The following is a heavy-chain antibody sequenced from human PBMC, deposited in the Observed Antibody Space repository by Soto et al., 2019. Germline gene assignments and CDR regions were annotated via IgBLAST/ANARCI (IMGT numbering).Heavy chain of an antibody. Sequence: QVQLQESGPGLVKPSGTLSLTCAVSGGSISSSNWWRWVRQPPGKGLRRIGEIYHGGSTNYNPSLKRRVTIPVATSKIQFSLKRSSVTAADTAVYYWANIPATSDFDYWGQGTLVTASS. V-gene: IGHV4-4*02. CDR3: ANIPATSDFDY. J-gene: IGHJ4*02. D-gene: IGHD2-2*01. CDR1: GGSISSSNW. CDR2: IYHGGST.